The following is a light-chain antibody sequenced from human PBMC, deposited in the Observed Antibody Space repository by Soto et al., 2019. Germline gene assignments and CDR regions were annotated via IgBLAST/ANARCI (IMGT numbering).Light chain of an antibody. CDR3: ATWDDSLNGPV. CDR1: SSNIGSNS. J-gene: IGLJ1*01. Sequence: QSVLTQPPSASGTPGQRVTISCSGSSSNIGSNSVNWYQQLPGTAPQLLIYSDNQRPSGVPDRFSGSKSDTSASLAISGLQSVDEADYYCATWDDSLNGPVFGTGTKVTVL. V-gene: IGLV1-44*01. CDR2: SDN.